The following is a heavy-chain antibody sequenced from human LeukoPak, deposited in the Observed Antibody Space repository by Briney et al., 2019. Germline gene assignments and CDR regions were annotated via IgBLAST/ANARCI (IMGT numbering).Heavy chain of an antibody. D-gene: IGHD2-2*01. V-gene: IGHV3-23*01. J-gene: IGHJ4*02. Sequence: GGSLRLSCAASGFTFSSYAMSWVRQAPGKGLEWVSAISGSGGSTYYADSVKGRFTISRDNSKNTLYLQMNSLRAEDTAVYYCARASYYARDYFDYWGQGTLVTVSS. CDR2: ISGSGGST. CDR3: ARASYYARDYFDY. CDR1: GFTFSSYA.